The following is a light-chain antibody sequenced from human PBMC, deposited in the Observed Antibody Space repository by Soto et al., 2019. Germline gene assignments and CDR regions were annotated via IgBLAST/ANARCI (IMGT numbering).Light chain of an antibody. CDR2: DNN. Sequence: QSVLTQPPSVSAAPGQKVTISCSGSSTNIGNNYVFWYQQHPGTAPKLLIYDNNKRPSGIPYQFSCSKSGTSATLGITGLQTGDEADYYCGTWYSSLGAGGVFGGGTKVTVL. J-gene: IGLJ3*02. CDR3: GTWYSSLGAGGV. CDR1: STNIGNNY. V-gene: IGLV1-51*01.